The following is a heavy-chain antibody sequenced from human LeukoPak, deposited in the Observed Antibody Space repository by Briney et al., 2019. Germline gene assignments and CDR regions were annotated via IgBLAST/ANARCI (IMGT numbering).Heavy chain of an antibody. CDR3: ARDNYDSSGYGVNWFDP. V-gene: IGHV4-59*01. CDR1: GGSISSYY. D-gene: IGHD3-22*01. CDR2: IYYSGST. Sequence: SETLPLTCTVSGGSISSYYWSWIRQPPGKGLEWIGYIYYSGSTNYNPSLKSRVTISVDTSKNQFSLELSSVTAADTAVYYCARDNYDSSGYGVNWFDPWGQGTLVTVSS. J-gene: IGHJ5*02.